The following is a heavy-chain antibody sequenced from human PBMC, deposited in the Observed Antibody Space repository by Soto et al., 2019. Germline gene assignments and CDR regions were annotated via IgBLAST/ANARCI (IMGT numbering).Heavy chain of an antibody. CDR2: ISAHNGNT. CDR1: GYIFTTYG. Sequence: QVHLVQSGAEVKKPGASVKVSCKGSGYIFTTYGITWVRQAPGQGLEWMGWISAHNGNTNYAQKLQGRVTVTRDTPTSTAYMELMNLRSDDTAVYYCARGRYGEYWGQGALVTVSS. J-gene: IGHJ4*02. V-gene: IGHV1-18*01. CDR3: ARGRYGEY. D-gene: IGHD3-10*01.